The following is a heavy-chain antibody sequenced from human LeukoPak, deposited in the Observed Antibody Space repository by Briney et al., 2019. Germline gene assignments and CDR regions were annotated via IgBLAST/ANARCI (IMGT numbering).Heavy chain of an antibody. CDR3: ASMGYSSSSGY. J-gene: IGHJ4*02. V-gene: IGHV3-74*01. D-gene: IGHD6-6*01. CDR1: GFTFSSYW. CDR2: INSDGSST. Sequence: GGSLRLSCAASGFTFSSYWMHWVRQAPGKGLVWVSRINSDGSSTSYADSVKGRFTISRDNAKNTLYLQMNSLRAEDTAVCYCASMGYSSSSGYWGQGTLVTVSS.